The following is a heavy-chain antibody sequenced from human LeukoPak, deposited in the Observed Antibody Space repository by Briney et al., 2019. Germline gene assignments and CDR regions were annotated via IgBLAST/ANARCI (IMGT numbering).Heavy chain of an antibody. V-gene: IGHV5-51*01. CDR3: ARNHYDSSGCPDY. J-gene: IGHJ4*02. D-gene: IGHD3-22*01. CDR1: GYSFTTYW. Sequence: GESLKISCKGSGYSFTTYWIGWVRQMPGKGLEWMGIIYPGDSDTRYSPSFQGQVTISADKSISTAYLQWSNLKASDTAMYYCARNHYDSSGCPDYWGQGTLVTVSS. CDR2: IYPGDSDT.